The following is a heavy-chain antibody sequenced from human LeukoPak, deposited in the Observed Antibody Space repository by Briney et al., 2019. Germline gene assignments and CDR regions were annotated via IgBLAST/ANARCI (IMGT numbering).Heavy chain of an antibody. Sequence: PGGSLRLSCAASGFTFSSYSMNWVRQAPGKGLEWVSSISSSSSYIYYADSVKGRFTISRDNAKNSLYLQMNSLRAEDTAVYYCARNPTISIAAAAPDYWGQGTLVTVSS. CDR1: GFTFSSYS. CDR2: ISSSSSYI. V-gene: IGHV3-21*01. J-gene: IGHJ4*02. CDR3: ARNPTISIAAAAPDY. D-gene: IGHD6-13*01.